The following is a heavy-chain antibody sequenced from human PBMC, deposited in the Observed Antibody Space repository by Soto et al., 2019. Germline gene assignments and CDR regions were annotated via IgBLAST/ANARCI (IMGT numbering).Heavy chain of an antibody. V-gene: IGHV1-69*06. Sequence: ASVKVSGKASGGTFSSYAISWVRQAPGQGLEWMGGIIPIFGTANYAQKFQGRVTITADKSTSTAYMELSSLRSEDTAVYYCALSFDFWSGSYYYGMDVWGQGTTVTVSS. CDR2: IIPIFGTA. J-gene: IGHJ6*02. D-gene: IGHD3-3*01. CDR1: GGTFSSYA. CDR3: ALSFDFWSGSYYYGMDV.